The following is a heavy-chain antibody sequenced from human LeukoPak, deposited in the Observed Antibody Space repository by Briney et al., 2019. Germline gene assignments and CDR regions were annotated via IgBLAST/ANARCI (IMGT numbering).Heavy chain of an antibody. Sequence: SVKVSCKASGGTFSSYAISWVRQAPGQGLEWMGRIIPILGIANYAQKFQGRVTITADKSTSTAYMELSSLRSGDTAVYYCARGESGYFDYWGQGTLVTVSS. CDR3: ARGESGYFDY. J-gene: IGHJ4*02. V-gene: IGHV1-69*04. CDR2: IIPILGIA. CDR1: GGTFSSYA. D-gene: IGHD3-3*01.